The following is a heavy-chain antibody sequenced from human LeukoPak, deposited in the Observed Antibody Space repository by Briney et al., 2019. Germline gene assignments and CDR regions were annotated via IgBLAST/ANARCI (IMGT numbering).Heavy chain of an antibody. CDR2: IKQDGSEK. Sequence: GGSLRLSCAASGFTFSSYWMSWVRQAPGKGLEWVANIKQDGSEKYYVDSVKGRFTISRDNAKNSLYLQMNSLRAEDTAVYYCASCLHCSRPNYFDYWGQGTLVTVSS. J-gene: IGHJ4*02. V-gene: IGHV3-7*01. CDR1: GFTFSSYW. D-gene: IGHD2-21*01. CDR3: ASCLHCSRPNYFDY.